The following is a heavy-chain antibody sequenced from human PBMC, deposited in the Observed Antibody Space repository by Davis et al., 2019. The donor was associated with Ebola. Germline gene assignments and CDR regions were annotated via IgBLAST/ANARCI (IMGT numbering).Heavy chain of an antibody. CDR1: GGTFNTYT. D-gene: IGHD1-26*01. CDR3: ARGPLVGASSP. Sequence: SVKVSCKASGGTFNTYTTSWVRQAPGHGLEWMGGLIPIFAAAKVAQNFQGRVTITADKSTSTAYMELRSLRSDDTAVYYCARGPLVGASSPWGQGTLVTVSS. V-gene: IGHV1-69*06. J-gene: IGHJ5*02. CDR2: LIPIFAAA.